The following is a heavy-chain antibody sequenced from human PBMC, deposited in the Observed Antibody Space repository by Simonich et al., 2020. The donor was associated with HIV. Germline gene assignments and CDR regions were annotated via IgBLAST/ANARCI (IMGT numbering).Heavy chain of an antibody. V-gene: IGHV3-30*07. D-gene: IGHD3-16*01. J-gene: IGHJ4*02. CDR3: ASGGSISSVWADDY. CDR2: ISYEVSNK. Sequence: QVQLVESGGGVVQPGRSLRLSCAASGFTFSSYARHWVRQAPGKGLEWVEVISYEVSNKYYADSEKGRFTISRDNSKTTRYLQMNRLRAEDTAVYYCASGGSISSVWADDYWGQGTLVTVSS. CDR1: GFTFSSYA.